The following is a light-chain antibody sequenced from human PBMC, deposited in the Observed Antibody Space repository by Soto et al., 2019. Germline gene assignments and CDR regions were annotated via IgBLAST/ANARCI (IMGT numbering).Light chain of an antibody. CDR3: SSYRTGGPFV. Sequence: QSALSQPASVSGSPGQSITISCTGTSNDVGYYNYVSWYQQHPGQAPKLMISEVTTRPSGVSDRFSGSKSGNTASLTISGLQAEDEADYYCSSYRTGGPFVFGTGTKVTVL. J-gene: IGLJ1*01. CDR2: EVT. CDR1: SNDVGYYNY. V-gene: IGLV2-14*01.